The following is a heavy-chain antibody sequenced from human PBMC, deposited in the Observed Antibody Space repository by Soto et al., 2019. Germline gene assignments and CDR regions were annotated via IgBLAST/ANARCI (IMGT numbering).Heavy chain of an antibody. V-gene: IGHV3-23*01. CDR1: GFTFSSYA. CDR2: VTWNSDST. Sequence: PGGSLRLSCAASGFTFSSYAMSWVRQAPGRGLEWVSGVTWNSDSTYYADSVKGRFTISRDNSKNTLYMKMNSLRAEDTAVYYCAKGNSGYYYDYWGQGALVTVSS. J-gene: IGHJ4*02. D-gene: IGHD3-22*01. CDR3: AKGNSGYYYDY.